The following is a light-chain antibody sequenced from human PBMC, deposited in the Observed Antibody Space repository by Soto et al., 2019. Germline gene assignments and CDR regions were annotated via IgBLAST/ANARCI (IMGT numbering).Light chain of an antibody. CDR3: QSYDSSLSGSYV. V-gene: IGLV1-40*01. J-gene: IGLJ1*01. Sequence: QSVLTQPPSVSGAPGQRVTISCTGSSSNIGAGYDVHWYQRLPGTAPNVLIYGNNIRPSGVPDRLSCSKSGTSASLAITGLQAEDEADYYCQSYDSSLSGSYVFGTGTKLTVL. CDR1: SSNIGAGYD. CDR2: GNN.